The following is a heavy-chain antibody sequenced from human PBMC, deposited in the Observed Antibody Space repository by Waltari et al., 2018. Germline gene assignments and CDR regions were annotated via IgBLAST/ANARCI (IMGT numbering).Heavy chain of an antibody. V-gene: IGHV3-30*02. Sequence: QVQLVESGGGVVQPGGSLRLSCAASGFTFSSYGMHWVRQAPGKGREWVAFIRYDGSNKYYADSVKGRFTISRDNSKNTLYLQMNSLRAEDTAVYYCAKDRRGMVVSGHQVDYWGQGTLVTVSS. CDR2: IRYDGSNK. D-gene: IGHD2-15*01. CDR1: GFTFSSYG. CDR3: AKDRRGMVVSGHQVDY. J-gene: IGHJ4*02.